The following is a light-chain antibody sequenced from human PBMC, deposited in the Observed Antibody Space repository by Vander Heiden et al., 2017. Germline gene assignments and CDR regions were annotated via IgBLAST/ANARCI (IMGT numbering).Light chain of an antibody. CDR2: EVT. Sequence: SALTQPASVSGSPGQSITISCTGSTSDVGGYNYVSWYQQHPGKAPQLMIYEVTNRPSGVSNRFSGSKSGNTASLTISGLQADDEAHYYCSSYITSSTPVIFGGGTKLTVL. CDR1: TSDVGGYNY. V-gene: IGLV2-14*01. J-gene: IGLJ2*01. CDR3: SSYITSSTPVI.